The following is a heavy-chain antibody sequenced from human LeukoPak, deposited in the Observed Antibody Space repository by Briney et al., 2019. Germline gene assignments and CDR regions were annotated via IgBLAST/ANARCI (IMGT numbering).Heavy chain of an antibody. CDR2: IYYNGST. V-gene: IGHV4-39*01. Sequence: SETLSLTCTVSGGSISSSSYYWGWIRQPPGKGLEWIGSIYYNGSTYYNPSLKSRVTISVDTSKNQFSLKLNSVTAADTAVYYCARLKSPPSYYYYMDVWGKGTTVTISS. CDR1: GGSISSSSYY. CDR3: ARLKSPPSYYYYMDV. J-gene: IGHJ6*03.